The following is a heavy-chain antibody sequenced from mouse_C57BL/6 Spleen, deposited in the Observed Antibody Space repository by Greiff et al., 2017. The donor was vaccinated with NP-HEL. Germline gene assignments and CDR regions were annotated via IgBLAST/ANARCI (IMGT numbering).Heavy chain of an antibody. CDR2: ISYDGSN. CDR1: GYSITSGYY. CDR3: AREEVYDGYYVRHFFAY. V-gene: IGHV3-6*01. Sequence: EVQLQESGPGLVKPSQSLSLTCSVTGYSITSGYYWNWIRQFPGNKLEWMGYISYDGSNNYNPSLKNRIPITRDTSKNQFFLKLNSVTTEDTATYYCAREEVYDGYYVRHFFAYWGQGTLATVSA. D-gene: IGHD2-3*01. J-gene: IGHJ3*01.